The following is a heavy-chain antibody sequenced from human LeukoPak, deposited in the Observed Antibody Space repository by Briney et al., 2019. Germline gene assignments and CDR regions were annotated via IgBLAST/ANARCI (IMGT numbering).Heavy chain of an antibody. CDR2: ISSNGGST. V-gene: IGHV3-64D*06. Sequence: QTGGSLRLSCSASGFTFSRHAMHWVRQAPGKGLEYVSAISSNGGSTYYADSVKGRFTISRDNSRNTLHLQMSSLRVEDTAVYYRVKDSSSGSYFDYWGQGTLVTVSS. CDR3: VKDSSSGSYFDY. J-gene: IGHJ4*02. CDR1: GFTFSRHA. D-gene: IGHD3-10*01.